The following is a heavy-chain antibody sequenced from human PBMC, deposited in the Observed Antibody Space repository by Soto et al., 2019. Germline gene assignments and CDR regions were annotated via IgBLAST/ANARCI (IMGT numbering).Heavy chain of an antibody. V-gene: IGHV4-39*07. J-gene: IGHJ6*02. CDR3: ARAHYGDYGYGMDV. CDR2: IYYSGTS. D-gene: IGHD4-17*01. Sequence: SETLSLTCTVSGGSISDDTYYWGWIRQPPGKGLEWIGCIYYSGTSSYNPSLKSRVTISVDRSKNQFSLKLSSVTAADTAVYYCARAHYGDYGYGMDVWGQGTTVTVSS. CDR1: GGSISDDTYY.